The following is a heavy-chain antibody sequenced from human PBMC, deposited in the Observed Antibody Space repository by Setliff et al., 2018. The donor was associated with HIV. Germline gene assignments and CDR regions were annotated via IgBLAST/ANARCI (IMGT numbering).Heavy chain of an antibody. V-gene: IGHV4-59*11. Sequence: PSETLSLTCTVSGGSISSHYWSWIRQPPGKGLEWIGSIYYSESTNYNPSLKSRVTISVDTSKNQFSLKLRSVTAADTALFYCARVGYSNSSYGMDVWGQGTTVTVSS. CDR3: ARVGYSNSSYGMDV. CDR2: IYYSEST. D-gene: IGHD6-6*01. CDR1: GGSISSHY. J-gene: IGHJ6*02.